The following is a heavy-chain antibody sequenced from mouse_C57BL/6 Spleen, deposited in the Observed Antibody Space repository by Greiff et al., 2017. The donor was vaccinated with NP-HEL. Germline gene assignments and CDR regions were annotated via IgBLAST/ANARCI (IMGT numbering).Heavy chain of an antibody. CDR3: ARSEDYDETGY. D-gene: IGHD2-4*01. Sequence: QVQLKQPGAELVKPGASVKLSCKASGYTFTSYWMHWVKQRPGQGLEWIGMIHPNSGSTNYNEKFKSKATLTVDKSSSTAYMQLSSLTSEDSAVYYCARSEDYDETGYWGQGTTLTVSS. CDR1: GYTFTSYW. V-gene: IGHV1-64*01. J-gene: IGHJ2*01. CDR2: IHPNSGST.